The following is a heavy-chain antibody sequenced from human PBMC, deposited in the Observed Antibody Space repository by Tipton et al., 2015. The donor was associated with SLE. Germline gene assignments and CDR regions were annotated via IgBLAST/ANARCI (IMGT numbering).Heavy chain of an antibody. V-gene: IGHV3-33*06. D-gene: IGHD3-22*01. Sequence: SLRLSCAASGFTLSSYSMHWVRQAPGKGLEWVALIWYDGSNQFYADSVKGRFTISRDISKNSLYLHMNSLKAEDTAVYYCAKDLGGQWLSQIFDYWGQGTLVTVSS. CDR1: GFTLSSYS. CDR3: AKDLGGQWLSQIFDY. CDR2: IWYDGSNQ. J-gene: IGHJ4*02.